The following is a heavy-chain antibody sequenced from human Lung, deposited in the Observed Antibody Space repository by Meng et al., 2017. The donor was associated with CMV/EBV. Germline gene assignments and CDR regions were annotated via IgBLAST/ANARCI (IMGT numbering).Heavy chain of an antibody. J-gene: IGHJ4*02. CDR3: ARGKQDAWELLAY. V-gene: IGHV4-4*02. CDR2: IDDSGST. D-gene: IGHD1-26*01. CDR1: GVSISSIIR. Sequence: QTPGPGLVRLSGTLSLTCGVSGVSISSIIRWTWVRQPPGKGLEWIGDIDDSGSTNYNPSLNSRISISLDKSKNHFSLKVNSVTAADTAVYYCARGKQDAWELLAYWGQGALVTVSS.